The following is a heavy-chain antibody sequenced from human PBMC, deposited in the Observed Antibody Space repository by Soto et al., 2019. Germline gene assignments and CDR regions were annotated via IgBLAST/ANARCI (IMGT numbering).Heavy chain of an antibody. J-gene: IGHJ3*02. Sequence: QVQLQESGPGLVKPSQTLSLTCTVSGGSISSGGYYWSWIRQHPGKGLEWIGYIYYSGSTYYNPSLKSRVTISVDTSKNQFSLKLSSVTAADTAVYYCARVAVTMIVVVTVNDAFDIWGQGTMVTVSS. CDR1: GGSISSGGYY. CDR3: ARVAVTMIVVVTVNDAFDI. D-gene: IGHD3-22*01. V-gene: IGHV4-31*03. CDR2: IYYSGST.